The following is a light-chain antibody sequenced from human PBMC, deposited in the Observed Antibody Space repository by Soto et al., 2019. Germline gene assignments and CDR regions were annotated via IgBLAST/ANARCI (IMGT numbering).Light chain of an antibody. Sequence: QSALTQPASVSGSPGQSITISCTGTSSDVGGYKYVSWYQHHPGKAPKLMIYEVNNRPSGVSNRFSGSKSGNTASLTISGLQAEDEAYYYCSSYTRSSTVVFGGGTKVTVL. J-gene: IGLJ2*01. V-gene: IGLV2-14*01. CDR1: SSDVGGYKY. CDR3: SSYTRSSTVV. CDR2: EVN.